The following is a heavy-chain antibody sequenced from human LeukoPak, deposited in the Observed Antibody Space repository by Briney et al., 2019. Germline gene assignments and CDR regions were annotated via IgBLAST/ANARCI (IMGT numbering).Heavy chain of an antibody. CDR1: GGSISSYY. Sequence: NASETLSLTCTVSGGSISSYYWSWIRQPAGKGLEWIGRIYTSGSTNYNPSLKSRVTMSVDASKNQFSLKLSSVTAADTAVYYCARIVTTAPGYYYYMDVWGKGTTVTVSS. CDR2: IYTSGST. J-gene: IGHJ6*03. CDR3: ARIVTTAPGYYYYMDV. D-gene: IGHD4-11*01. V-gene: IGHV4-4*07.